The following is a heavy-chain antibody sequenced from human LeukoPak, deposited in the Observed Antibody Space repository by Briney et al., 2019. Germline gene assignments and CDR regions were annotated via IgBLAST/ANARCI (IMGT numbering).Heavy chain of an antibody. Sequence: PSETLSLTCAVSGGSISSSNWWSWVRQPPGKGLEWIGEIYHSGSTNYNPSLKSRVTISVDKSKNQFSLKLSSVTAADTAVYYCASLSTVTTGDNTIFDYWGQGTLVTVSS. D-gene: IGHD4-17*01. V-gene: IGHV4-4*02. CDR1: GGSISSSNW. J-gene: IGHJ4*02. CDR2: IYHSGST. CDR3: ASLSTVTTGDNTIFDY.